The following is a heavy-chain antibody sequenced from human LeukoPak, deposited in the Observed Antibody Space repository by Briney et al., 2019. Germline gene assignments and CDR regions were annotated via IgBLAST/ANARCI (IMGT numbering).Heavy chain of an antibody. J-gene: IGHJ6*03. Sequence: PSETLSLTCAVYGGSFSGYYWSWIRQPPGKGLEWIGEINHSGSTNNNPSLKRRVTISVDTSKNQFSLKLSSVTAADTAVYYCARQYYYGSSPRYYYYYYMDVWGKGTTVTISS. V-gene: IGHV4-34*01. CDR1: GGSFSGYY. D-gene: IGHD3-10*01. CDR2: INHSGST. CDR3: ARQYYYGSSPRYYYYYYMDV.